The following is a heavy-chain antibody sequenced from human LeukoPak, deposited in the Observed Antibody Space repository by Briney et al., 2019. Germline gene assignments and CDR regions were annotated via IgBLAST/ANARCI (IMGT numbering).Heavy chain of an antibody. CDR1: GFTFSSYS. D-gene: IGHD1-26*01. CDR3: ATLKGRSDY. CDR2: IGSGSSTI. J-gene: IGHJ4*02. Sequence: VGSLRLSCAASGFTFSSYSMNWVRQAPGKGLEWVSYIGSGSSTIYYADSVKGRFTISRDNAKNSLYLQMNSLRAEDTAVYYCATLKGRSDYWGQGTLVTVSS. V-gene: IGHV3-48*01.